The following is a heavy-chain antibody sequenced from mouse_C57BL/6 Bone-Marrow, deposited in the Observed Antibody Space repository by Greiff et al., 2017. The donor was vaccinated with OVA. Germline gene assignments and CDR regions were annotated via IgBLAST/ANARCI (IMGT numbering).Heavy chain of an antibody. CDR2: IDPENGDT. D-gene: IGHD1-1*01. Sequence: EVQLQQSGAELVRPGASVKLSCTASGFNIKDDYMHWVKQRPEQGLEWIGWIDPENGDTEYASKFQGKAPITADTSSNTAYLQLSSLTSEDTAVYYCTTTPLRSHYWGQGTTLTVSS. CDR3: TTTPLRSHY. V-gene: IGHV14-4*01. CDR1: GFNIKDDY. J-gene: IGHJ2*01.